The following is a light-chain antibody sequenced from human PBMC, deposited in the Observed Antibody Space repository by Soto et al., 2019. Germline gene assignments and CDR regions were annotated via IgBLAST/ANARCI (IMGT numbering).Light chain of an antibody. V-gene: IGKV1-39*01. J-gene: IGKJ2*01. Sequence: DIQMTQSPSSLSASVGDRVTITCRASQSISSYLNWYQQKPVKAPKLLIYAASSLQSEVPSRFSGSGSGTDFTLTISSLQPEDFATYYCQQSYSLYTFGQGTKLEIK. CDR1: QSISSY. CDR3: QQSYSLYT. CDR2: AAS.